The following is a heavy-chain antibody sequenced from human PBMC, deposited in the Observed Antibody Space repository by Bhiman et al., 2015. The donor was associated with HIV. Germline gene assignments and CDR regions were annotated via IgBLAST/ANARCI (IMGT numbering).Heavy chain of an antibody. CDR2: ISNDGNNK. D-gene: IGHD1/OR15-1a*01. J-gene: IGHJ6*03. Sequence: QVQLVESGGGVVQPGRSLRLSCAASGFTFRGCAMFWVRQAPGKGLEWVAIISNDGNNKDYADSVKGRFTISRDNSKNTLYLQMNTLEDEDTAVYYCARDIFPNRITGTYHYMDVWGKGTTVTVAS. CDR1: GFTFRGCA. V-gene: IGHV3-30*04. CDR3: ARDIFPNRITGTYHYMDV.